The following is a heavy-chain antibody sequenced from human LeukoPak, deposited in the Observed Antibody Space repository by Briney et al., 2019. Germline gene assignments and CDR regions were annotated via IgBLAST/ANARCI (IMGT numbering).Heavy chain of an antibody. CDR1: GFTFSDYY. Sequence: GGSLRLSCAASGFTFSDYYMNWIRQAPGKGLEWVSSISSSGSTIYYADSLKGRFTISRDNAKNSLYLQMNSLRAEDTAVYYCARDGNTDYYYYGMDVWGQGTTVTVSS. CDR2: ISSSGSTI. CDR3: ARDGNTDYYYYGMDV. V-gene: IGHV3-11*04. J-gene: IGHJ6*02.